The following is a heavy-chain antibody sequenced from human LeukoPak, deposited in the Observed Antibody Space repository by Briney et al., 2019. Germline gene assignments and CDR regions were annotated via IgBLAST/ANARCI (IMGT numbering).Heavy chain of an antibody. Sequence: GRSMRFSCAASGFNFDQYAMFWVRQAPGKGLEWVTGITWNSGTIAYADSVKGRFTISRDNAKSSLYLQMNSLRSEDTALYYCVRSVGSDWGHFDFRGQGTLVTVSS. J-gene: IGHJ4*02. CDR3: VRSVGSDWGHFDF. D-gene: IGHD7-27*01. CDR1: GFNFDQYA. CDR2: ITWNSGTI. V-gene: IGHV3-9*01.